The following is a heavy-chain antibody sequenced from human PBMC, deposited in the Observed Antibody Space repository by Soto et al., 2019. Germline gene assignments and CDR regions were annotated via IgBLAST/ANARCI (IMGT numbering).Heavy chain of an antibody. V-gene: IGHV3-30-3*01. D-gene: IGHD3-10*01. CDR2: ISYDGSNK. J-gene: IGHJ3*02. Sequence: QVQLVESGGGVVQPGRSLRLSWAASGFTFSSYAMHWVRQAPGKGLEWVAVISYDGSNKYYADSVKGRFTISRDNSNNWRYLQMNRLGAEDTAVYYCARGRSHATNAVLCVAELLGHDAFDICSQRTLFAVSS. CDR1: GFTFSSYA. CDR3: ARGRSHATNAVLCVAELLGHDAFDI.